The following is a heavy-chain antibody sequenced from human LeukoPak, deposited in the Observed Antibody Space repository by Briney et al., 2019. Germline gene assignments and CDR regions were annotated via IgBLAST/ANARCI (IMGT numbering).Heavy chain of an antibody. CDR1: GFIFTDSW. CDR3: ATGANLFQF. V-gene: IGHV3-7*01. CDR2: IRHDGSQT. Sequence: PGGSLRLSCAASGFIFTDSWMSWVRQAPGKGLEGVANIRHDGSQTYYLDSVKGRFTISRDNAKNEVYWEMNNLRGADTAVYYCATGANLFQFWGQGTLVTVSS. J-gene: IGHJ4*02. D-gene: IGHD1-14*01.